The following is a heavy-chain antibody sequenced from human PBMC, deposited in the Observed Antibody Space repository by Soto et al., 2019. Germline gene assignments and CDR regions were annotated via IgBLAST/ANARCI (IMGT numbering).Heavy chain of an antibody. J-gene: IGHJ6*02. CDR2: IIPIFNIP. V-gene: IGHV1-69*17. Sequence: QVHLVQSGSEVRKPGSSVKVSCKDSGGTLSSYAITWVRLAPGQGLEWMGGIIPIFNIPDYAQKFQGRVSITADKATSTAYMELSNLRPEDTAIYYCAKARGYGSGRNNHDYGMDVWGQGTTVTVSS. CDR1: GGTLSSYA. CDR3: AKARGYGSGRNNHDYGMDV. D-gene: IGHD3-10*01.